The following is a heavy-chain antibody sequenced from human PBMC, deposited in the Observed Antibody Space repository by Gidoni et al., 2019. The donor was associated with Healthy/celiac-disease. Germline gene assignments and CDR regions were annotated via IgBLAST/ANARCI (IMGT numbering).Heavy chain of an antibody. D-gene: IGHD3-22*01. CDR2: IYYSGST. Sequence: QLQLQESGPGLVKPSETLSLTCTVSGGSISSSSYYWGWLRQPPGKGLEWIGSIYYSGSTYYNPSLKSRVTISVDTSKNQFSLKLSSVTAADTAVYYCARGHYYDSSSYYSKTYYFDYWGQGTLVTVSS. V-gene: IGHV4-39*01. J-gene: IGHJ4*02. CDR1: GGSISSSSYY. CDR3: ARGHYYDSSSYYSKTYYFDY.